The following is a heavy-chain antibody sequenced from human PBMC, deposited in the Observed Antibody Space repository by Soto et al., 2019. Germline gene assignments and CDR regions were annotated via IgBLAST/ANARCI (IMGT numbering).Heavy chain of an antibody. CDR1: GYSFTSYW. V-gene: IGHV5-10-1*01. Sequence: GESLKISCKGSGYSFTSYWISWVRQMPGKGLEWMGRIDPSDSYTNYSPSFQGHVTISADKSISTAYLQWSSLKASDTAMYYCARQGTIFGVVPTTLYYYYGMDVWGQGTTVTVSS. CDR3: ARQGTIFGVVPTTLYYYYGMDV. D-gene: IGHD3-3*01. CDR2: IDPSDSYT. J-gene: IGHJ6*02.